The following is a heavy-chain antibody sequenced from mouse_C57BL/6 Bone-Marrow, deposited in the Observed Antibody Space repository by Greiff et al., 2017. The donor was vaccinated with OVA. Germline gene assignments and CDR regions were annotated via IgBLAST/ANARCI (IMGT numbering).Heavy chain of an antibody. CDR2: IYPGGGYT. V-gene: IGHV1-63*01. D-gene: IGHD1-1*02. CDR3: ARYLYGPFAY. J-gene: IGHJ3*01. CDR1: GYTFTNYW. Sequence: QVHVKQSGAELVRPGTSVKMSCKASGYTFTNYWIGWAKQRPGHGLEWIGDIYPGGGYTNYNEKFKGKATLTADKSSSTAYMQFSSLTSEDSAIYYCARYLYGPFAYWGQGTLVTVSA.